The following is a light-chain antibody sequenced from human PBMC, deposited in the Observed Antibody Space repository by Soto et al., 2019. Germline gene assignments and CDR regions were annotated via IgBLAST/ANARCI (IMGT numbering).Light chain of an antibody. V-gene: IGLV2-14*01. CDR1: SSDVGGYNY. CDR2: DVS. J-gene: IGLJ1*01. CDR3: SSYTSRSSYV. Sequence: QSALTQPASVSGSPGQSITISCTGTSSDVGGYNYVSWYQQHPGKAPKLMIYDVSNRPSGVSNRFSGSKSGNTASLTISGLQAEDEADYYCSSYTSRSSYVSGTGTNVTVL.